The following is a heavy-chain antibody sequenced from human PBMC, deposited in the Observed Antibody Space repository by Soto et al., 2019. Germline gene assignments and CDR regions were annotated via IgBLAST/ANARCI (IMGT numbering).Heavy chain of an antibody. Sequence: EVQLLESGGGLVQPGGSLRLSCAASGFTFRSYAMSWVRQAPGEGLVWVSALTSSGYITYYADSVKGRFTISRDNTNNTLYLQLNSLRAEDTAIYYCAKGNLAARAGNWFDPWGQGTLVPVSS. CDR2: LTSSGYIT. CDR1: GFTFRSYA. J-gene: IGHJ5*02. CDR3: AKGNLAARAGNWFDP. V-gene: IGHV3-23*01. D-gene: IGHD6-6*01.